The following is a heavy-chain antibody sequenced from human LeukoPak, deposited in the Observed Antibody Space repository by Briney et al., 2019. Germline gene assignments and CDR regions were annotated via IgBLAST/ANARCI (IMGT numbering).Heavy chain of an antibody. CDR1: GYTFTGHY. D-gene: IGHD2-2*02. CDR3: ARPGYCSSTSCYTKYNFN. V-gene: IGHV1-2*02. CDR2: INPNSGGT. Sequence: GASVKVSCKASGYTFTGHYMHWVRQAPGQGLEWMGWINPNSGGTNYAQKFQGRVTMTRDTSISTAYMELSRLRSDDTAVYYCARPGYCSSTSCYTKYNFNWGQGTLVTVSS. J-gene: IGHJ4*02.